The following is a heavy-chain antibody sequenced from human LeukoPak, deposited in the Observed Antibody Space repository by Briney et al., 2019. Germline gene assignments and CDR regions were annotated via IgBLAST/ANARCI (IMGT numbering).Heavy chain of an antibody. CDR3: ARTRTTVVSTDFDY. CDR2: IYYSGST. CDR1: GGSISSYY. V-gene: IGHV4-59*08. D-gene: IGHD4-23*01. J-gene: IGHJ4*02. Sequence: SETLSLTCTVSGGSISSYYWSWIRQPPGKGLEWIGYIYYSGSTNYNPSLKSRVTISVDTSKNQFSLKLSSVTAADTAVYYCARTRTTVVSTDFDYWGQGTLVTVPS.